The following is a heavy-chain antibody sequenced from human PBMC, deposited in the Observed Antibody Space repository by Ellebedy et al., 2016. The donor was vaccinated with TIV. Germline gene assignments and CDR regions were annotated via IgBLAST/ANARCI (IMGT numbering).Heavy chain of an antibody. V-gene: IGHV4-59*01. CDR2: IYYSGST. J-gene: IGHJ4*02. Sequence: SETLSLTCTVSGGSISSYYWSWIRQPPGKGLEWIGYIYYSGSTNYNPSLKSRVTLSVDTSKNQFSLKLSSVTAADTAVYYCARVTPSGSLDYWGQGTLVTVSS. CDR1: GGSISSYY. D-gene: IGHD3-10*01. CDR3: ARVTPSGSLDY.